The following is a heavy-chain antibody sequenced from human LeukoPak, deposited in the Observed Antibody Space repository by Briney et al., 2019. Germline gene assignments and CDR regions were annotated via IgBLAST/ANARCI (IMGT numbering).Heavy chain of an antibody. Sequence: PGESLRLSCVASGFNFNIYAMCWVRQAPGKGLEWVSAISGGSATGGMTHYADSVKGRFTISRDNSKNTLYLQMNSLRAEDTAVYYCANNWNFDNWGQGTLVTVSS. D-gene: IGHD1-1*01. V-gene: IGHV3-23*01. CDR1: GFNFNIYA. J-gene: IGHJ4*02. CDR2: ISGGSATGGMT. CDR3: ANNWNFDN.